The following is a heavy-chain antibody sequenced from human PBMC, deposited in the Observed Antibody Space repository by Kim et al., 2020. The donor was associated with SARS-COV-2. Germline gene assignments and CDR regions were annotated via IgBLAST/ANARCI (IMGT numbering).Heavy chain of an antibody. CDR1: GYTFTGYY. Sequence: ASVKVSCKASGYTFTGYYMHWVRQAPGQGLEWMGWINPNSGGTNYAQKFQGWVTMTRDTSISTAYMELSRLRSDDTAVYYCARDFYGWPVYYGSGNLNDYYGMDVWGQGTTVTVSS. V-gene: IGHV1-2*04. D-gene: IGHD3-10*01. J-gene: IGHJ6*02. CDR2: INPNSGGT. CDR3: ARDFYGWPVYYGSGNLNDYYGMDV.